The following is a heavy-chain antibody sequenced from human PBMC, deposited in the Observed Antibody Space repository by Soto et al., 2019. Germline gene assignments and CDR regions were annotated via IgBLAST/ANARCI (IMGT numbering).Heavy chain of an antibody. CDR3: AKGYGIAVAPPFDY. V-gene: IGHV3-30*18. CDR1: GFTFSSYG. Sequence: GGSLRLSCAASGFTFSSYGMHWVRQAPGKGLEWVAVISYDGSNKYYADSVKGRFTISRDNSKNTLYLQMNSLRAEDTAVYYCAKGYGIAVAPPFDYWGQGTLVTVSS. J-gene: IGHJ4*02. D-gene: IGHD6-19*01. CDR2: ISYDGSNK.